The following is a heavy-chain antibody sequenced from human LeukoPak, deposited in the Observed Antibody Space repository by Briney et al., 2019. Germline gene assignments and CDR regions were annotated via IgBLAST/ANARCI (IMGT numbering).Heavy chain of an antibody. J-gene: IGHJ6*02. CDR1: GFTFSSYG. D-gene: IGHD6-19*01. V-gene: IGHV3-33*01. Sequence: EGSLRLSCAASGFTFSSYGMHWVRQAPGKGLEWVAVTWYDGSNKYYADSVKGRFTISRDNSKNTLYLQMNSLRAEDTAAYYCARERYSSGWYVYGMDVWGQGTTVTVSS. CDR2: TWYDGSNK. CDR3: ARERYSSGWYVYGMDV.